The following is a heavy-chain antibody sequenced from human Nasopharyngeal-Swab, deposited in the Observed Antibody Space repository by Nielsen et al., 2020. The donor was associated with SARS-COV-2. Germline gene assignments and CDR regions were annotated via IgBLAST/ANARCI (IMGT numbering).Heavy chain of an antibody. V-gene: IGHV3-73*01. CDR1: GFTLSGPA. CDR2: IRSKANSYAT. CDR3: TGGGIVGPPELGMDV. D-gene: IGHD1-26*01. J-gene: IGHJ6*02. Sequence: ESPKTPRAAPGFTLSGPAMHRVRQASGKGLEWVGRIRSKANSYATAYAASVKGRFTISRDDSKNTAYLQMNGLKTEDTAVYYCTGGGIVGPPELGMDVWGQGTTVTVSS.